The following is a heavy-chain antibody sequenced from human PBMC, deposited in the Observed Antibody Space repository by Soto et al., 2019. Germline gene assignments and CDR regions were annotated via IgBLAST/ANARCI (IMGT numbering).Heavy chain of an antibody. J-gene: IGHJ6*03. V-gene: IGHV3-74*03. CDR2: IDKVGTDS. Sequence: EVQLVESGGGLVQPGGSLRLSCAASEFTFSGRSVHWVRQAPGKGLVWVSGIDKVGTDSTYADSVKGRFTSSRDNAKNKMYLKMNSLSVEDTAVYYCARGWFGPDVWGKGTTVTVSS. CDR3: ARGWFGPDV. CDR1: EFTFSGRS. D-gene: IGHD3-10*01.